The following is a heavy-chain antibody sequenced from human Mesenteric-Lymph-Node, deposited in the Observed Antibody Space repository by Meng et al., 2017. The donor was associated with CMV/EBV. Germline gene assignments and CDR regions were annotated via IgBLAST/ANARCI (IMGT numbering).Heavy chain of an antibody. CDR3: ARTYGDFESRGGADS. Sequence: GGSTSSGDYYWSWIRQPPGKGLEWIGYIYYRGSTYYNPSLRSRVSISVDTSENEFSLKLTSVTAADTAVYYCARTYGDFESRGGADSWGQGILVTVSS. D-gene: IGHD4-17*01. CDR1: GGSTSSGDYY. J-gene: IGHJ4*02. CDR2: IYYRGST. V-gene: IGHV4-30-4*08.